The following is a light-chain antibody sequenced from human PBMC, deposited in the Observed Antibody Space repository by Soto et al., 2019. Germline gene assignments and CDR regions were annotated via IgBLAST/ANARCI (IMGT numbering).Light chain of an antibody. CDR3: RQYNNWQPIT. CDR1: QSVSNN. Sequence: EILMTQSPSTLSVSPGERATLSCRASQSVSNNFAWYQQKPGQAPRLLIYYASTRATGIPARFSGSGSGTAYTLPISSLLPEDYSLSYCRQYNNWQPITFGQGTRLEIK. CDR2: YAS. J-gene: IGKJ5*01. V-gene: IGKV3-15*01.